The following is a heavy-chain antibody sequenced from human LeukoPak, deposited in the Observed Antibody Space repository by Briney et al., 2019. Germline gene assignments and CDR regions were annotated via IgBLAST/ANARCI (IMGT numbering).Heavy chain of an antibody. Sequence: ASVKVSCKASGYTFTSYYMHWVRQAPGQGLEWMGIINPNSGGTNYAQKFQGRVTMTRDTSISTAYMELSRLRSDDTAVYYCASSPLNYCSSTSCHVSDYWGQGTLVTVSS. CDR3: ASSPLNYCSSTSCHVSDY. D-gene: IGHD2-2*01. J-gene: IGHJ4*02. V-gene: IGHV1-2*02. CDR2: INPNSGGT. CDR1: GYTFTSYY.